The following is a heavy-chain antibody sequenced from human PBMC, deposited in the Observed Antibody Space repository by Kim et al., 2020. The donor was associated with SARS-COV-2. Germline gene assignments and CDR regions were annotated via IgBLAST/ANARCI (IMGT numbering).Heavy chain of an antibody. CDR3: ATYTDYFFNY. CDR2: AT. D-gene: IGHD4-17*01. V-gene: IGHV3-73*01. Sequence: ATEYTVSVTGRFTVSRDDSKNTAYLQMNGLKTEDTAVYYCATYTDYFFNYWGQGILVTVSS. J-gene: IGHJ4*02.